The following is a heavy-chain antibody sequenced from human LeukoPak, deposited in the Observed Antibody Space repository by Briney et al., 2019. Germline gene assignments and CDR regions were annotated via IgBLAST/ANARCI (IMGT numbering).Heavy chain of an antibody. J-gene: IGHJ4*02. Sequence: SQTLSLTCTVSGGSISSGCYYWSWIRQHPGKGLEWIEYIYYSGSTYYNPSLKSRVTISVDTSKTQFSLKLSPVPAADTPVYYCASYYDFSSGPYFDYWGQGTLVTVSS. D-gene: IGHD3-3*01. CDR3: ASYYDFSSGPYFDY. CDR2: IYYSGST. CDR1: GGSISSGCYY. V-gene: IGHV4-31*03.